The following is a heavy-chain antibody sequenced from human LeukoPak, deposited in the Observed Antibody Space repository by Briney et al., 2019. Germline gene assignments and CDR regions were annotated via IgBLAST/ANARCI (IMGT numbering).Heavy chain of an antibody. CDR3: ARDGSYYYDSSGYIELGATLDY. J-gene: IGHJ4*02. V-gene: IGHV1-46*01. CDR1: SYTFTSYG. Sequence: PSVKVSCKASSYTFTSYGISWVRQVPGQGLEWMGIINPIVGSTIYAQKCQRRVTMTREMSTSTVYMELSSLRSEDTAVYYCARDGSYYYDSSGYIELGATLDYWGQGTLVTVSS. D-gene: IGHD3-22*01. CDR2: INPIVGST.